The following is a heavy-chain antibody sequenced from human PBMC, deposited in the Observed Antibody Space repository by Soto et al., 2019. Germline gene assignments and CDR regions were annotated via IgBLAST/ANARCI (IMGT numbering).Heavy chain of an antibody. CDR1: GFTVSSNY. J-gene: IGHJ5*02. D-gene: IGHD2-2*01. CDR2: IYSGGST. CDR3: ARELPHPGAAMRCAEPANWFDP. Sequence: GQLVESGGRLLQPGGSLRLSSAASGFTVSSNYMSWVRQAPGKGLVWVSVIYSGGSTYYADSVKGRFTISRDNSKNTLYLQMNSLRAEDTAVYYCARELPHPGAAMRCAEPANWFDPWGQGTLVTVSS. V-gene: IGHV3-66*01.